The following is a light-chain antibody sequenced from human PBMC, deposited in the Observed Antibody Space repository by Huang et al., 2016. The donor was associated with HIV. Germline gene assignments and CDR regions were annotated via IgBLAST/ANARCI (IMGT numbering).Light chain of an antibody. CDR2: EVS. J-gene: IGKJ5*01. Sequence: DIVMTQTPLSLSVTPGQPASISCKSSQSLLHSDGKIYLYWYLQNPGQAPQLLIYEVSNRFYGVPDRFSGSGSGTDFTLKISRVEAEYVGVYYCMQSIQLPPITFGQGTRLEIK. CDR3: MQSIQLPPIT. V-gene: IGKV2D-29*01. CDR1: QSLLHSDGKIY.